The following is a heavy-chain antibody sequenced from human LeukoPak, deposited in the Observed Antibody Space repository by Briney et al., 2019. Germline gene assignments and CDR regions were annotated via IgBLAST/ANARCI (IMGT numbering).Heavy chain of an antibody. CDR2: ISANGRIT. CDR1: GFTFSKYW. J-gene: IGHJ4*02. V-gene: IGHV3-23*01. D-gene: IGHD5-12*01. Sequence: GGSLRLSCAASGFTFSKYWMSWVRQAPGKGLEWVAGISANGRITYYPDSVKGRFNISRDSANSTLYLQMHSLRAEDTARYYCAKGGYVGYRPLTFFDSWGQGTLVSVSS. CDR3: AKGGYVGYRPLTFFDS.